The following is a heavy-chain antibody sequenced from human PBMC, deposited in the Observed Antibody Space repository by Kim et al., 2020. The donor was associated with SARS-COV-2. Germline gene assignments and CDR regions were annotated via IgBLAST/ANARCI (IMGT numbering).Heavy chain of an antibody. CDR3: AKDCSSTSCSDALYYYYGMDV. J-gene: IGHJ6*02. Sequence: GGSLRLSCAVSGFTFSSYAMSWVRQAPGKGLEWVSAISGSGGSTYYADSVKGRFTISRDNSKNTLYLQMNSLRAEDAAVYYCAKDCSSTSCSDALYYYYGMDVWGQGTTVTVSS. CDR2: ISGSGGST. V-gene: IGHV3-23*01. D-gene: IGHD2-2*01. CDR1: GFTFSSYA.